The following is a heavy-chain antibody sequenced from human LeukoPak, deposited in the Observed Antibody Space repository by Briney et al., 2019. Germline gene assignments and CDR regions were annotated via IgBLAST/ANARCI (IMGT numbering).Heavy chain of an antibody. J-gene: IGHJ4*02. V-gene: IGHV3-21*01. Sequence: GGSLRLSCAGSGFTFSSYNMNWVRQAPGKGLEWVSSISGSSSYIYYADSVKGRFTISRGNAKNSLYLQMNSLRAEDTAVYYCAINGFSSGWYEPYYFDNWGQGTLVTVSS. CDR3: AINGFSSGWYEPYYFDN. CDR2: ISGSSSYI. D-gene: IGHD6-19*01. CDR1: GFTFSSYN.